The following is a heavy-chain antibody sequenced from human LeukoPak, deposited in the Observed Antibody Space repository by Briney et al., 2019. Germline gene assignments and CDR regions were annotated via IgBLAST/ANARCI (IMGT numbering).Heavy chain of an antibody. J-gene: IGHJ4*02. D-gene: IGHD1-26*01. CDR1: GGSIISYY. CDR2: IHSSGKT. CDR3: TRSFPGIVGAADF. Sequence: SETLSLTCTVSGGSIISYYWGWIRQSPQKGLEWIAYIHSSGKTNYNPSLKSRVTISVDTSKNQFSLKVTSMTAADTGVYYCTRSFPGIVGAADFWGQGTLVTVSS. V-gene: IGHV4-59*01.